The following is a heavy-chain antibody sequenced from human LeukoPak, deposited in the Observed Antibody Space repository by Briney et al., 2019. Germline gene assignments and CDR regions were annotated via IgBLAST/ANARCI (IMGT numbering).Heavy chain of an antibody. CDR2: ISSNGGIT. Sequence: PGGSLRLSCAASGFTFRNYAMHWVRQAPGKGLEYVSAISSNGGITYYANSVKGRFTISRDNSKNTLYLQMGSLRAEDMAVYYCAKKWEHPRYLYFDLWGRGTLVTVSS. J-gene: IGHJ2*01. CDR3: AKKWEHPRYLYFDL. D-gene: IGHD1/OR15-1a*01. CDR1: GFTFRNYA. V-gene: IGHV3-64*01.